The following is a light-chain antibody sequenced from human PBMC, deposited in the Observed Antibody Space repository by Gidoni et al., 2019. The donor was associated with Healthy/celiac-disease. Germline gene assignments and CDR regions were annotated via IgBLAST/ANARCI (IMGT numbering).Light chain of an antibody. V-gene: IGKV1-39*01. CDR1: QSISSY. Sequence: DTQITHSPSSLSASVGDRVTITCRASQSISSYLNWYQQKPEKAPKLLIYAASSLQSGIPSRFSGSGSGTDFTLTISSLQPEDFATYYCQQSYSTLRTFGQGTKVEIK. J-gene: IGKJ1*01. CDR2: AAS. CDR3: QQSYSTLRT.